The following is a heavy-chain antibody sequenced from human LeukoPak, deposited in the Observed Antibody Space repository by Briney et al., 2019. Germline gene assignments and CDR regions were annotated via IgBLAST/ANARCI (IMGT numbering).Heavy chain of an antibody. CDR1: GYTFTDYY. CDR2: INPNSGDT. CDR3: ARDTELGGVIVIRGPFDY. J-gene: IGHJ4*02. V-gene: IGHV1-2*02. D-gene: IGHD3-16*02. Sequence: ASVKVSCKASGYTFTDYYVYWFRQAPGQGPEWMGRINPNSGDTHYEQKFQGRVTMTRDASISTASMELSGLKSDDTAVYYCARDTELGGVIVIRGPFDYWGQGTLVTVSS.